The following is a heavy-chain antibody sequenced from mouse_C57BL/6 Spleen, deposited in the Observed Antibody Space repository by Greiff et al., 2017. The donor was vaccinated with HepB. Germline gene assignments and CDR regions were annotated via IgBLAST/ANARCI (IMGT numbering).Heavy chain of an antibody. J-gene: IGHJ2*01. Sequence: VQLQQSGAELVKPGASVKLSCKASGYTFTSYWMHWVKQRPGQGLEWIGMIHPNSGSTNYNEKFKSKATLTVDKSSSTAYMQLSSLTSEDSAVYYCARSSGRGDYFDYWGQGTTLTVSS. CDR3: ARSSGRGDYFDY. CDR2: IHPNSGST. CDR1: GYTFTSYW. D-gene: IGHD4-1*01. V-gene: IGHV1-64*01.